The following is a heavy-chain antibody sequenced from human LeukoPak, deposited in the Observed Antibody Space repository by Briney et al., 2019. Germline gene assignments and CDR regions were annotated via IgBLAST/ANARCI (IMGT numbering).Heavy chain of an antibody. V-gene: IGHV1-2*02. J-gene: IGHJ4*02. D-gene: IGHD3-10*01. CDR1: GYTFTGYY. Sequence: ASVKVSCKASGYTFTGYYMHWVRQAPGQGLEWMGWINPNSGGTNYAQKFQGRVTMTRDTPISTAYMELSRLRSDDTAVYYCARVCPDYYGSGSYYPYDYWGQGTLVTVSS. CDR2: INPNSGGT. CDR3: ARVCPDYYGSGSYYPYDY.